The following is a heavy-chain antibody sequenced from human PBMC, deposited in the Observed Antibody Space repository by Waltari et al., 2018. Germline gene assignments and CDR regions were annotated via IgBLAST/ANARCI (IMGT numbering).Heavy chain of an antibody. CDR2: INSDGSDT. CDR1: GFTFSRYG. J-gene: IGHJ6*02. V-gene: IGHV3-74*01. CDR3: ARVARKTYSSPVPGRDYYYGMDV. Sequence: EEQLVESGGGLIQPGESLRVSCAVSGFTFSRYGMNWVRQAQGRGLVWVARINSDGSDTSYADSVKGRFTISRDNAKNTVYLQMKSLRAEDTAVYYCARVARKTYSSPVPGRDYYYGMDVWGLGTTVTVSS. D-gene: IGHD6-13*01.